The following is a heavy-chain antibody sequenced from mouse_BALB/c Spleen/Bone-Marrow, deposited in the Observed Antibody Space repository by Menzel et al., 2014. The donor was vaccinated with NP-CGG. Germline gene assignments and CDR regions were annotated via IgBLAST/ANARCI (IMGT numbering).Heavy chain of an antibody. D-gene: IGHD2-3*01. CDR3: ARLGYYGWFAY. CDR2: INPESNTI. V-gene: IGHV4-1*02. Sequence: EVQVVESGGGLVQPGGSLKLSCAASGFDFXRYWMSWVRQAPGKGLQWIGEINPESNTINYTPSLKDKFIISRDNAKNTLYLQMSKVRSEDTALYCCARLGYYGWFAYWAKGLWSLSLQ. CDR1: GFDFXRYW. J-gene: IGHJ3*01.